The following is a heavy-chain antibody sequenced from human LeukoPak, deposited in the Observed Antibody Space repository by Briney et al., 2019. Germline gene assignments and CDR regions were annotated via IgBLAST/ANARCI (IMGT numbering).Heavy chain of an antibody. D-gene: IGHD2-15*01. J-gene: IGHJ5*02. CDR1: GYNFTNYW. V-gene: IGHV5-51*01. Sequence: SGESLKISCKGSGYNFTNYWIDWVRQLPGKGLEWMGIIYPGDSDIRDSPSFQGQVTISADKSINTAYLQWSSLKASDTAIYYCARHSMSGGSWTSNWFDPWGQGTLVTVSS. CDR3: ARHSMSGGSWTSNWFDP. CDR2: IYPGDSDI.